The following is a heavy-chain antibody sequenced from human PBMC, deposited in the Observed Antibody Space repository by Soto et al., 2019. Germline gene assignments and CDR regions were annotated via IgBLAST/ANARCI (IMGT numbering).Heavy chain of an antibody. CDR1: GSTFSNYA. V-gene: IGHV3-23*01. Sequence: EVQLLESGGGLVQPGRSLRLSCAASGSTFSNYAMSWVRQAPGQGLDWVSAISGSGGTTYYADSVKGRFTISRDNSKNTLCLQMNSMRAEDAAVYYCAKFFAEAGSNSGWPWSFHYRGQGTLVTVSS. CDR3: AKFFAEAGSNSGWPWSFHY. D-gene: IGHD6-25*01. CDR2: ISGSGGTT. J-gene: IGHJ4*02.